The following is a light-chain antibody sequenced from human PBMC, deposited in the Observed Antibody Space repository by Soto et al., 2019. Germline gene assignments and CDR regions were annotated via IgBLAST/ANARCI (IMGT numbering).Light chain of an antibody. Sequence: QSVLTQPPSASGTPGQRVTISCSGSSSNIGSKTVNWYQQLPGTVPKLLIYNSYQRPSGVPDRFSGSKSGTSASLAISGLQREDEADYYCVAWDAGGNGYVFAIGTKVTLL. CDR2: NSY. V-gene: IGLV1-44*01. J-gene: IGLJ1*01. CDR1: SSNIGSKT. CDR3: VAWDAGGNGYV.